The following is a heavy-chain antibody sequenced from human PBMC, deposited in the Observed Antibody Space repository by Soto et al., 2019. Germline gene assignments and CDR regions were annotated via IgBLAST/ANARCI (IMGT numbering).Heavy chain of an antibody. CDR1: GFTFSSYG. CDR2: ISYDGSNK. J-gene: IGHJ5*02. CDR3: AKDRQLSTWFDP. V-gene: IGHV3-30*18. Sequence: QVQLVESGGGVVQPGRSLRLSCAASGFTFSSYGMHWVRQAPGKGLEWVAVISYDGSNKYYADSVKGRFTISRDNSKNTLDLQMNSLRAEDTAVYYCAKDRQLSTWFDPWGQGTLVTVSS. D-gene: IGHD5-18*01.